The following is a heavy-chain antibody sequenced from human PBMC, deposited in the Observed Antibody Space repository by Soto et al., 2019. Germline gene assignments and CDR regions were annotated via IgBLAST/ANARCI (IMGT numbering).Heavy chain of an antibody. CDR2: IYPGDSNT. CDR1: GYSFATYW. CDR3: ARHSHYYGMDV. V-gene: IGHV5-51*01. Sequence: GESLKISCKGSGYSFATYWIGWVRQMPGKGLEWMGIIYPGDSNTIYSPSFQGQVTISADKSISTAYLQWSSLKASDTAMYYCARHSHYYGMDVWGQGTTVTVSS. J-gene: IGHJ6*02.